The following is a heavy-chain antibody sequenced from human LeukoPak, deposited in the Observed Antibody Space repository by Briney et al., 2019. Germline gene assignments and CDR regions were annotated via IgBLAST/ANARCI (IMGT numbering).Heavy chain of an antibody. CDR1: HFSISNNYY. J-gene: IGHJ4*02. V-gene: IGHV4-38-2*02. CDR3: AREMRGSASATY. CDR2: IYHSESA. Sequence: SETLSLTCSVSHFSISNNYYWGWIRQSPGKGLEWIGSIYHSESAYYNPSLRSRVSISMDTSKNQFSLKLRFVTAADTAVYYCAREMRGSASATYWGQGMLVTVSS. D-gene: IGHD6-6*01.